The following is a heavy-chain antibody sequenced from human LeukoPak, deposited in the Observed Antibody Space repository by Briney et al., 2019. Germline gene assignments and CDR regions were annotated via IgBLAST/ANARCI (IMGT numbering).Heavy chain of an antibody. CDR1: GFTFSSYA. V-gene: IGHV3-23*01. CDR2: ISGSGGST. CDR3: AKSPGSGSYYPFDY. J-gene: IGHJ4*02. D-gene: IGHD3-10*01. Sequence: GESLRLSCAASGFTFSSYAMSWVRQAPGKGLEWVSAISGSGGSTYYADSVKGRFTISRDNSKNTLYLQMNSLRAEDTAVYYCAKSPGSGSYYPFDYWGQGTLVTVSS.